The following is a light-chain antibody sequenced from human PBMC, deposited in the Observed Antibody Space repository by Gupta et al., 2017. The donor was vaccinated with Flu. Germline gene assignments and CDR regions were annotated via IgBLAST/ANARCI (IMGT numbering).Light chain of an antibody. CDR3: QEWANGPT. Sequence: EIVLTQSPVTLSLSPGERATLSCTSSQSISNNLAWYQLKPGQAPRLLIYRAATRAAGIPARFSGSGSGTDFTLTISSLEPEDFAVYYCQEWANGPTFGGGTRLE. J-gene: IGKJ4*01. CDR2: RAA. V-gene: IGKV3-11*01. CDR1: QSISNN.